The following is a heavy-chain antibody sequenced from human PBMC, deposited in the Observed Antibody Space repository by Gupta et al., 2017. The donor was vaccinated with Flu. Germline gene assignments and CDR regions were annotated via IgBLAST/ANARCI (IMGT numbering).Heavy chain of an antibody. CDR3: ARTWDTRDSSDY. CDR1: GFSFSTYS. J-gene: IGHJ4*02. D-gene: IGHD1-26*01. CDR2: ISSSSSYI. V-gene: IGHV3-21*01. Sequence: EVQLVASGGGLVKPGGSLRLSCHASGFSFSTYSMNWVRQAPGKGLEWVSFISSSSSYIYYAESVRGRFTISRDNAKNSVYLQMNSLRAEDTAVYYCARTWDTRDSSDYWGQGTLVTVSS.